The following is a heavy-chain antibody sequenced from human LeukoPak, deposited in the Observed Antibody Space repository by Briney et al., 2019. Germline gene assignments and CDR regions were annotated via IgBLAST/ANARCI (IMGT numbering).Heavy chain of an antibody. Sequence: GGSLRLSCAASGFTFSSYWMHWVRQAPGKGLVWVSRVNSDGSSTSYADSVKGRFTISRDNAKNTLYLQMNSLRAEDTAVYYCARASDSSGYYDYWGQGTLVTVSS. CDR1: GFTFSSYW. CDR2: VNSDGSST. V-gene: IGHV3-74*01. CDR3: ARASDSSGYYDY. J-gene: IGHJ4*02. D-gene: IGHD3-22*01.